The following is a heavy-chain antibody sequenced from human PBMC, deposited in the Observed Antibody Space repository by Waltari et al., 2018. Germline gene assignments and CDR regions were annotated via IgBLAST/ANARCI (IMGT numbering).Heavy chain of an antibody. Sequence: QVQLVQSGAEVKKPGSSVKVSCKASGGTFSSYAISWVRQAPGQGLEWMGGITPMFGTANYAQKFQGRVTITADESTSTAYMELSSLRSEDTAVYYCARGHRYSYGYGDAFDIWGQGTMVTVSS. V-gene: IGHV1-69*01. CDR3: ARGHRYSYGYGDAFDI. CDR2: ITPMFGTA. D-gene: IGHD5-18*01. J-gene: IGHJ3*02. CDR1: GGTFSSYA.